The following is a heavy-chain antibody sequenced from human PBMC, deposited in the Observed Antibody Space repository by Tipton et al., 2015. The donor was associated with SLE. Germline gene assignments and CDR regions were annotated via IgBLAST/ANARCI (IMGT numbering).Heavy chain of an antibody. V-gene: IGHV3-48*03. D-gene: IGHD3-3*01. CDR1: GFTFSNYE. CDR2: ISSVGNAI. Sequence: SLRLSCATSGFTFSNYEMNWVRQAPGKGLEWVAYISSVGNAIYYADSVRGRFTISRDNARNSVFLQMSSLRGEDTALYYCARGPALESTEYCMGVWGTGTAVIVSS. J-gene: IGHJ6*03. CDR3: ARGPALESTEYCMGV.